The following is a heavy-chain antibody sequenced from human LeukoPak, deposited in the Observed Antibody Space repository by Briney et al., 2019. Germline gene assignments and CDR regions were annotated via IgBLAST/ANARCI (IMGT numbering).Heavy chain of an antibody. Sequence: ASVKVSCKASGYTFTGYYMHWVRQAPRQGLEWMGWINPNSGGTNYAQKFQGRVTMTRDTSISTAYMELSRLRSDDTAVYYCARLRGSGSSLDYWGQGTLVTVSS. CDR3: ARLRGSGSSLDY. V-gene: IGHV1-2*02. D-gene: IGHD3-10*01. J-gene: IGHJ4*02. CDR2: INPNSGGT. CDR1: GYTFTGYY.